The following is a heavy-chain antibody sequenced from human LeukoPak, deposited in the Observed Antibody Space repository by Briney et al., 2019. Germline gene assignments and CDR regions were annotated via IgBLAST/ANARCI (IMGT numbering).Heavy chain of an antibody. D-gene: IGHD2-15*01. J-gene: IGHJ3*02. CDR2: IKSKTDSGTT. CDR3: TTYKYCSGGSCYSAAFDI. V-gene: IGHV3-15*01. CDR1: GFTFSNAW. Sequence: PGGSLRLSCAASGFTFSNAWMSWVRQAPGKGLEWVGRIKSKTDSGTTDYAALVKGRFTISRDDSKNTLYLQMNSLKTEDTAVYHCTTYKYCSGGSCYSAAFDIWGQGTMVTVSS.